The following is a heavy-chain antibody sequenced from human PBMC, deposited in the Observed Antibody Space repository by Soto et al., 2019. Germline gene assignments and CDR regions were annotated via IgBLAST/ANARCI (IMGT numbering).Heavy chain of an antibody. CDR2: VSNDGIRK. Sequence: QVQLVESGGGVVQPGRSLRLTWAASGFIFSGSGMHWVRQAPGKGLEWVAIVSNDGIRKYYGDSVKGRFTISRDNAENTLYLQMNSLRAEDTAVYYCARWVGGSMYDNSGKYDSWGQGTLVTVSS. CDR3: ARWVGGSMYDNSGKYDS. V-gene: IGHV3-30*03. J-gene: IGHJ5*01. CDR1: GFIFSGSG. D-gene: IGHD3-22*01.